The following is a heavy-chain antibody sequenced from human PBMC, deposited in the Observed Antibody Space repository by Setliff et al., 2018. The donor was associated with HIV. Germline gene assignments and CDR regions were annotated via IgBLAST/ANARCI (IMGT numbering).Heavy chain of an antibody. D-gene: IGHD3-22*01. Sequence: SETLSLTCTVSGDSISSYYWSWIRQTAGKGLEWIGRVYNSGSTNYNPSFMSRVSISVDTSKSQFSLKLRSVTAADTAVYFCARGFSSAFFHEFFDYWGQGTLVTVSS. CDR2: VYNSGST. V-gene: IGHV4-4*07. CDR3: ARGFSSAFFHEFFDY. J-gene: IGHJ4*02. CDR1: GDSISSYY.